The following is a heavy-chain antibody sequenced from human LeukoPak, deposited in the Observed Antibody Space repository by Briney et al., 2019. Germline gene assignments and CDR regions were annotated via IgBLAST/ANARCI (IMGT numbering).Heavy chain of an antibody. CDR3: ARDPLAYCSGGSCNWFDP. V-gene: IGHV3-21*01. CDR2: ISSSSSYI. CDR1: GFTFSSYW. J-gene: IGHJ5*02. Sequence: PGGSLRLSCAASGFTFSSYWMSWVRQAPGKGLEWVSSISSSSSYIYYADSVKGRFTISRDNAKNSLYLQMNSLRAEDTAVYYCARDPLAYCSGGSCNWFDPWGQGTLVTVSS. D-gene: IGHD2-15*01.